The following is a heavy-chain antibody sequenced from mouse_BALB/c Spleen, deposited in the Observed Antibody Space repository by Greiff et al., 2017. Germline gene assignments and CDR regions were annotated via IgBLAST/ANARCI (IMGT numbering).Heavy chain of an antibody. D-gene: IGHD1-1*01. CDR3: ARGVTTVVDGFAY. CDR2: IWAGGST. J-gene: IGHJ3*01. Sequence: VQLKESGPGLVAPSQSLSITCTVSGFSLTSYGVHSVRQPPGKGLEWLGVIWAGGSTNYNSALMSRLSISKDNSKSQVFLKMNSLQTDDTAMYYCARGVTTVVDGFAYWGQGTLVTVSA. V-gene: IGHV2-9*02. CDR1: GFSLTSYG.